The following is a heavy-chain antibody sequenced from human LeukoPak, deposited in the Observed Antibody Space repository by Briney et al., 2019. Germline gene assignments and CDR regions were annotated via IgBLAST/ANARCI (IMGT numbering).Heavy chain of an antibody. J-gene: IGHJ5*02. D-gene: IGHD3-16*02. CDR2: INPNSVGA. CDR3: ARETPGDVWGSYRHLLNWFDP. Sequence: ASVKVSCKASGYIFSGYYMHWLRQAPGQGREWMGDINPNSVGADYAQKFQGRVNMTRDTSDSTAYMALRRLRHDDTAVYYCARETPGDVWGSYRHLLNWFDPWGQGTLVTVSS. V-gene: IGHV1-2*02. CDR1: GYIFSGYY.